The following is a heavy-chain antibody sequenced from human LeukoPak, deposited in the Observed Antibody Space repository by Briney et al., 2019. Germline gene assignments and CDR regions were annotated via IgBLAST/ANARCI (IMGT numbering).Heavy chain of an antibody. CDR2: INQDGSQT. CDR3: ARRYFDL. CDR1: GFTLSDYW. V-gene: IGHV3-7*01. J-gene: IGHJ2*01. Sequence: GGTLRLSCAASGFTLSDYWMHWVRQAPGRGLEWVANINQDGSQTYYLGSVKGRFTISRDNAKNSLYLQRNSLRVEDTAVYYCARRYFDLWGRGTLVSVSS.